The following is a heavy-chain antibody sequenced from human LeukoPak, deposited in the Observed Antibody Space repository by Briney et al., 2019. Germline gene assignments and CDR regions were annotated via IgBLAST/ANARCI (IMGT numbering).Heavy chain of an antibody. J-gene: IGHJ4*02. CDR3: ARGVGATIARFDY. V-gene: IGHV3-64*01. CDR2: ISSNGGST. D-gene: IGHD1-26*01. CDR1: GFTFSSYG. Sequence: GGSLRLSCAASGFTFSSYGMHWVRQAPGKGLEYVSAISSNGGSTYYANSVKGRFTISRDNSKNTLYLQMGSLRAEDMAVYYCARGVGATIARFDYWGQGTLVTVSS.